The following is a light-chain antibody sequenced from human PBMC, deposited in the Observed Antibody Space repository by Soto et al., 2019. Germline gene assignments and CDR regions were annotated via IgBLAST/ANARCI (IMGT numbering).Light chain of an antibody. CDR3: QSYDSSLSGSV. J-gene: IGLJ2*01. CDR1: RSNIGAGYD. Sequence: QLVLTQPPSVSGAPGQRVTISCTGSRSNIGAGYDVHWYRQLPGTAPKFLIYGNSNRPSGVPDRFSGSKSGTSASLAITGLQAEDEADYYCQSYDSSLSGSVFGGGTKVTVL. CDR2: GNS. V-gene: IGLV1-40*01.